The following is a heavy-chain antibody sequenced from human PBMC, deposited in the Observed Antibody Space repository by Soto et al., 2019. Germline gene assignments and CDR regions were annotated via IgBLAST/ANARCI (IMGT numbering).Heavy chain of an antibody. CDR3: VRDAADSGYACDI. Sequence: QLVESGGGVVQPGRSLRLSCAASGFTFSRDAMHWVRQAPGKGLEWVAFIWNDGSNEYYADSVKGRAIISRDNSENTVYLQMNSLRGEDTAVYFCVRDAADSGYACDIWGQGTMVTVSS. CDR1: GFTFSRDA. J-gene: IGHJ3*02. D-gene: IGHD3-10*01. CDR2: IWNDGSNE. V-gene: IGHV3-33*01.